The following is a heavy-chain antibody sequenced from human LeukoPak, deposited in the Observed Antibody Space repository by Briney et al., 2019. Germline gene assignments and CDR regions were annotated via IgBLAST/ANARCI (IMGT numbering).Heavy chain of an antibody. J-gene: IGHJ4*02. CDR2: IYYSGST. CDR3: ARLRYYYDSSGPEY. V-gene: IGHV4-39*01. CDR1: GGSISRGSYY. D-gene: IGHD3-22*01. Sequence: SETLSLTCTVSGGSISRGSYYWGWIRQPPGKGLEWIGSIYYSGSTYYSPSLKSRVTISVDTSKNQFSLKLSSVTAADTAVYYCARLRYYYDSSGPEYWGQGTLVTVSS.